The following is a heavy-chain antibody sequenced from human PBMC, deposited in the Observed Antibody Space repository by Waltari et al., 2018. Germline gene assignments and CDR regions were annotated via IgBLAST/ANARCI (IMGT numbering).Heavy chain of an antibody. Sequence: QVQLVQSGAEVKKPGASVKVSCKASGYTFSSYAISWVRPAPGQGLEWMGVIIPIFGTANYAQKFQGRVTITTDESTSTAYMELSSLRSEDTAVYYCATTFYSSGWYLYFDYWGQGTLVTISS. CDR2: IIPIFGTA. J-gene: IGHJ4*02. D-gene: IGHD6-19*01. V-gene: IGHV1-69*01. CDR3: ATTFYSSGWYLYFDY. CDR1: GYTFSSYA.